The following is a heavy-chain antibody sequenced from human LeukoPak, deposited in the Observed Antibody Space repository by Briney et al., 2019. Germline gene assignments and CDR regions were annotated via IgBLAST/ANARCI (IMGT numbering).Heavy chain of an antibody. V-gene: IGHV5-51*01. CDR1: GYRFTSYC. CDR2: IYPGDSGP. D-gene: IGHD1-26*01. Sequence: TGESLQISCKVSGYRFTSYCIGWVRQLPGKGLEWMGIIYPGDSGPTYSPSFQGQVTISVDKSINTAYLQWSSLQASDTAMYYCGMSGDRVPLQDDVFDVWGQGTMVTVST. CDR3: GMSGDRVPLQDDVFDV. J-gene: IGHJ3*01.